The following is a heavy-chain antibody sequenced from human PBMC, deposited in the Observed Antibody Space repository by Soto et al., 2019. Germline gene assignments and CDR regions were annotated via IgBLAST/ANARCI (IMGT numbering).Heavy chain of an antibody. Sequence: GGSLRLSCAASGFTSSSYGMHWVRQAPGKGLEWVAVIWYDGSNKYYADSVKGRFTISRDNSKNTLYLQMNSLRAEDTAVYYCAIDSGYYDSSGPSDIWGQGTMVTVSS. J-gene: IGHJ3*02. CDR3: AIDSGYYDSSGPSDI. D-gene: IGHD3-22*01. CDR1: GFTSSSYG. V-gene: IGHV3-33*01. CDR2: IWYDGSNK.